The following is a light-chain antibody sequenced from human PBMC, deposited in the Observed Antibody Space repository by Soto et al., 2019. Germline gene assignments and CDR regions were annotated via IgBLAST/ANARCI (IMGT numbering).Light chain of an antibody. Sequence: EIVMTQSPATLSVSPGERATLSCRASQSVSSDLAWYQQKPGQAPRLLTYDASTRATGIPARFSGSGSGTEFTLTISSLQSEDFAVYYCQQYNNWPYTFGQGTKLEIK. CDR2: DAS. J-gene: IGKJ2*01. CDR1: QSVSSD. CDR3: QQYNNWPYT. V-gene: IGKV3-15*01.